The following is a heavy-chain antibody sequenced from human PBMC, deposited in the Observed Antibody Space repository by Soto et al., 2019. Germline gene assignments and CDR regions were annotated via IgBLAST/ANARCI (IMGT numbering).Heavy chain of an antibody. J-gene: IGHJ4*02. D-gene: IGHD1-7*01. Sequence: SETLSLTGNVSVGSISSKYWNWIRQPPGKGLEWIGYIYYSGSTTYNPSLKSRVTISVDTSKNQFSLKLSSVTAADTAVYYCARDPGITGTTDYFDHWGQGTLVTVS. CDR2: IYYSGST. CDR1: VGSISSKY. CDR3: ARDPGITGTTDYFDH. V-gene: IGHV4-59*01.